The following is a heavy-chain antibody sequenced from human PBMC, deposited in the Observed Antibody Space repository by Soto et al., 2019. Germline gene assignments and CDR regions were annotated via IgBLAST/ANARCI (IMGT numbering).Heavy chain of an antibody. Sequence: SETLSLTCAVSGGSISSGGYSWSWIRQPPGKGLEWIGYIYHSGSTYYNPSLKSRATISVDRSKNQFSLKLSSVSAADTAVYYCARANDYSNYFYFDYWGQGTLVTVSS. J-gene: IGHJ4*02. CDR2: IYHSGST. V-gene: IGHV4-30-2*01. D-gene: IGHD4-4*01. CDR1: GGSISSGGYS. CDR3: ARANDYSNYFYFDY.